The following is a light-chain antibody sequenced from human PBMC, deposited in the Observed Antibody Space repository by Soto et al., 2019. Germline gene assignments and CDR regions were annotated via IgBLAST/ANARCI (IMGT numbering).Light chain of an antibody. CDR2: RAS. V-gene: IGKV1-5*03. Sequence: DIQMIQSPSTLSASVGDRVTITCRASQTISTWLAWYQQKPGKAPKLLIHRASSLGTGVPSRFSGSGSGTEFTLTITSLQPDDFATYYCQQYSSNSAFGPGTKVEIK. J-gene: IGKJ1*01. CDR3: QQYSSNSA. CDR1: QTISTW.